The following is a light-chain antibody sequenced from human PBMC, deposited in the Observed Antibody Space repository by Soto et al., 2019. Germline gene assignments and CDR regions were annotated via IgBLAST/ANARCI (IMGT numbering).Light chain of an antibody. CDR2: AAS. V-gene: IGKV1-39*01. CDR3: QQSDSTPLT. Sequence: DIQLTHSRSSLSASVGERVTLTCLSRQSISTYLHWCQQKPGKAPKLLIYAASSVQSVVASLCSGSGAGTDFTLTISSLQHEYFASYYCQQSDSTPLTFGGGTKVDIK. CDR1: QSISTY. J-gene: IGKJ4*01.